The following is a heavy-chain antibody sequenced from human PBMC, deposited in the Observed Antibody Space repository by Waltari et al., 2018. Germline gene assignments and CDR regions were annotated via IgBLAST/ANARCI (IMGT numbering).Heavy chain of an antibody. CDR2: SIPSRVKA. CDR1: GGTFSSYA. Sequence: QVQLVQSGAEVKKPGSSVKVSCKASGGTFSSYAISWVRQAPGQGLEWMGGSIPSRVKATYAQKFQARVTITADKPTSTAYMARSSLRCEDTALYYCATGLITSFDYWGQGTLVTISS. J-gene: IGHJ4*02. CDR3: ATGLITSFDY. V-gene: IGHV1-69*10.